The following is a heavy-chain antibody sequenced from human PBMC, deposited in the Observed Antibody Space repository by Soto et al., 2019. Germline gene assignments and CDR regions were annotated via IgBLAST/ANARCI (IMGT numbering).Heavy chain of an antibody. CDR2: ITSTSNTI. Sequence: GGSLRLSCAASGFTFSSYTMNWVRQAPGKGLEWISYITSTSNTIYYAASVKGRFTISRDDAQNSLSLQMNSLRDDDTAVYYCARGEYYNILTGYYRGAFDVWGRGTMVTVSS. V-gene: IGHV3-48*02. CDR3: ARGEYYNILTGYYRGAFDV. CDR1: GFTFSSYT. J-gene: IGHJ3*01. D-gene: IGHD3-9*01.